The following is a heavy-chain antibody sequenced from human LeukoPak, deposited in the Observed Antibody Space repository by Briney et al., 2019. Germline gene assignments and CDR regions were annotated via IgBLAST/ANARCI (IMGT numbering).Heavy chain of an antibody. D-gene: IGHD3-3*01. CDR2: INHSGST. J-gene: IGHJ4*02. CDR1: GGSFSGYY. Sequence: SETLSLTCAVYGGSFSGYYWCWIRQPPGKGLEWIGEINHSGSTNYNPSLKSRVTISVDTSKNQFSLKLSSVTAADTAVYYCARGGLEWLLFLAPERPYYFDYWGQGTLVTVSS. V-gene: IGHV4-34*01. CDR3: ARGGLEWLLFLAPERPYYFDY.